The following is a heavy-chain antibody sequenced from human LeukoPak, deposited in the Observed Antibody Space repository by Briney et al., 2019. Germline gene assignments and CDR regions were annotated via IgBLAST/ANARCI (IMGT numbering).Heavy chain of an antibody. V-gene: IGHV4-59*08. CDR3: ARSRTYYDILTGYPIHYFDY. CDR1: GGSISSYY. J-gene: IGHJ4*02. Sequence: SETLSLTCTVSGGSISSYYWSWIRQPPGKGLEWIGNIYYSGSTNYNPSLKSRVTISVDTSKNQFSLKLSSVTAADTAVYYCARSRTYYDILTGYPIHYFDYWGQGTLVTVSS. D-gene: IGHD3-9*01. CDR2: IYYSGST.